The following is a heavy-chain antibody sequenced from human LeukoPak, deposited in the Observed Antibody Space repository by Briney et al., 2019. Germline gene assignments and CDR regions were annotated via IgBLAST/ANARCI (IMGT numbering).Heavy chain of an antibody. D-gene: IGHD5-12*01. Sequence: ASVKVSCKASGGTFSSYAISWVRQAPGQGLEWMGRIIPILGIANYAQKFQGRITITADKSTSTAYMELSSLRSEDTAVYYCARDDGYNYYWGQGTLVTVSS. V-gene: IGHV1-69*04. CDR1: GGTFSSYA. J-gene: IGHJ4*02. CDR3: ARDDGYNYY. CDR2: IIPILGIA.